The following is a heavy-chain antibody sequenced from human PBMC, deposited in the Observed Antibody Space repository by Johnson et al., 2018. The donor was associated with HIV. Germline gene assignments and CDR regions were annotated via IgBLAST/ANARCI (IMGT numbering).Heavy chain of an antibody. J-gene: IGHJ3*02. D-gene: IGHD3-16*01. CDR2: VSYGGSNK. CDR3: AKDKGGWADDAFDI. CDR1: GFTFSSHA. V-gene: IGHV3-30-3*01. Sequence: QVQLVESGGSVVRPGGSLRLSCAASGFTFSSHAIHWVRQAPGKGLEWVAVVSYGGSNKYYVDSVKGRFTISRDNSKKTLYLQRNSLRADDTAVYYCAKDKGGWADDAFDIWGQGTMVTVSS.